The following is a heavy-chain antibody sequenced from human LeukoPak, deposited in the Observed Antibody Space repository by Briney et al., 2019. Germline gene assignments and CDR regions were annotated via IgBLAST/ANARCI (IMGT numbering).Heavy chain of an antibody. CDR1: GGSISSSSYY. CDR3: ARRKRSGCSSTSCLLNWFDP. J-gene: IGHJ5*02. Sequence: SETLSLTCTVSGGSISSSSYYWGWIRQPPGKGLEWIGSIFYSGSTFYNPSLKSRVTMSVDTSQNQFSLKLSSVTAADTAVYYCARRKRSGCSSTSCLLNWFDPWGQGTLVTVSS. V-gene: IGHV4-39*01. CDR2: IFYSGST. D-gene: IGHD2-2*01.